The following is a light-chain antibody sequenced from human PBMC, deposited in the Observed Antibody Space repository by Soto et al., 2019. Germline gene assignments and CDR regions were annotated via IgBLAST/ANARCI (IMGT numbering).Light chain of an antibody. CDR2: DAS. V-gene: IGKV3-11*01. CDR3: QQRSTWPST. J-gene: IGKJ1*01. CDR1: QSVSAY. Sequence: EIVLTQSPATLSLSPGERATLSCRASQSVSAYLAWYQQKPDQAPRLLIYDASNRATGIPARFSGSGSGTDSTLTISSLEPEDFAVYYCQQRSTWPSTFGLGTKVDIK.